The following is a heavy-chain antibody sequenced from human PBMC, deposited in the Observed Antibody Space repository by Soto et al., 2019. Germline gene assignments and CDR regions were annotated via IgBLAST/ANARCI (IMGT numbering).Heavy chain of an antibody. Sequence: GGSLRLSCAASGFTFSNYSMNWVRQAPGKGLEWVSYISSSRTIYYADSVKGRFTISRDNAKNSLYLQMNGLRDEDTAVYYCARDLRVQLWSYYHCYGMDIWGQGTTVTVSS. V-gene: IGHV3-48*02. CDR3: ARDLRVQLWSYYHCYGMDI. J-gene: IGHJ6*02. CDR2: ISSSRTI. D-gene: IGHD5-18*01. CDR1: GFTFSNYS.